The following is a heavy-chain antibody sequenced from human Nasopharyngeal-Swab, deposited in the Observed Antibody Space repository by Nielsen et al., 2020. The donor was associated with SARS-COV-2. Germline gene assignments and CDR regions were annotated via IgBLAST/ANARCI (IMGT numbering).Heavy chain of an antibody. D-gene: IGHD2-2*01. CDR3: ARTDIVVVPAAATPRKDGMDV. J-gene: IGHJ6*02. V-gene: IGHV4-34*01. CDR2: INHRGST. CDR1: GGSFSGYY. Sequence: SETLPLTCAVYGGSFSGYYWRWIRQPPGKGPEWLGQINHRGSTNYNPSLKSRVTISVDTSKNQFSLKMSSVTAADTAVYYCARTDIVVVPAAATPRKDGMDVWGQGTTVTVSS.